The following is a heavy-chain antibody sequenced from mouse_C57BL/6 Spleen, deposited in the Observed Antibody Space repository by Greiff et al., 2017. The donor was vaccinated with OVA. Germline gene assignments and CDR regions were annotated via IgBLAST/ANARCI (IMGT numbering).Heavy chain of an antibody. CDR2: IYPRSGNT. Sequence: VQLQQSGAELARPGASVKLSCKASGYTFTSYGISWVKQRTGQGLEWIGEIYPRSGNTYSNEKFKGKATLTADKSSSTAYMELRSLTSEDSAVYFCARANYGSSLYAMDYWGQGTSVTVSS. J-gene: IGHJ4*01. CDR3: ARANYGSSLYAMDY. D-gene: IGHD1-1*01. CDR1: GYTFTSYG. V-gene: IGHV1-81*01.